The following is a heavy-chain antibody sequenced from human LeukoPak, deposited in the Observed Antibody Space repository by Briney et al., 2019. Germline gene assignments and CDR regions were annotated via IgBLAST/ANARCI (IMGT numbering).Heavy chain of an antibody. J-gene: IGHJ4*02. CDR2: ITIYNGDT. CDR1: GYTFTDNV. D-gene: IGHD1-26*01. V-gene: IGHV1-18*01. Sequence: ASVKVSCKTSGYTFTDNVISWVRQAPGQGLEWMGWITIYNGDTNYAQKVLARVSTTTDTSTNTDYMQLRSLRSDDTAIYYCAIGMNSGSYIRYEYWGQGTLVTVSS. CDR3: AIGMNSGSYIRYEY.